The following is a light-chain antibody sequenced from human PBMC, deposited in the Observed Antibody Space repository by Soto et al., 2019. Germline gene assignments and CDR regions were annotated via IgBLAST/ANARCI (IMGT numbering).Light chain of an antibody. J-gene: IGKJ1*01. CDR2: GAS. CDR3: QQYGHSLWT. CDR1: QSVNNK. Sequence: EIVLTQSPATLSLSPGERATLSCRASQSVNNKLAWYQQKPGQAPRLLIYGASSRATGIPDRFSGSGSGTDFTLTISRLEPEDYAVYYCQQYGHSLWTFGQGTKVDIK. V-gene: IGKV3-20*01.